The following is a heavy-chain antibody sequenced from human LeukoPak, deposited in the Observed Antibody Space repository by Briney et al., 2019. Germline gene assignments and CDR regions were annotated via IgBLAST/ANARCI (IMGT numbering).Heavy chain of an antibody. D-gene: IGHD5-18*01. CDR1: GYTFTGYY. J-gene: IGHJ4*02. V-gene: IGHV1-2*06. CDR2: INPNSGGT. CDR3: ARERGYSYGILDY. Sequence: ASVKVSCKASGYTFTGYYMHWVRQAPGQGLEWMGRINPNSGGTNYAQKFRGRVTMTRDTSISTAYMELSRLRSDDTAVYYCARERGYSYGILDYWGQGTLVTVSS.